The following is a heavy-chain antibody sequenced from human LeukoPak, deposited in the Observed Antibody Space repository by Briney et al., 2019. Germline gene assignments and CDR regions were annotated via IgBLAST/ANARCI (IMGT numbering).Heavy chain of an antibody. CDR2: ISSSSYI. CDR3: AREDSSGYYSLDY. V-gene: IGHV3-21*01. D-gene: IGHD3-22*01. CDR1: GFTFSSYS. J-gene: IGHJ4*02. Sequence: GGSLRLSCAASGFTFSSYSMNWVRQAPGKGLEWVSSISSSSYIYYADSVKGRFTISRDNAKNSLYLQMNSLRAEDTAVYYCAREDSSGYYSLDYWGQGTLVTVSS.